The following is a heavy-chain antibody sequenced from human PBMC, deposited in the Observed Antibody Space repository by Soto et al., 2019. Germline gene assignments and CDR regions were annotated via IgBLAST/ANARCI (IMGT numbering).Heavy chain of an antibody. D-gene: IGHD6-13*01. CDR2: IYYSGST. V-gene: IGHV4-59*01. Sequence: PSETLSLTCTVSGGSISSYYWSWIRQPPGKGLEWIGYIYYSGSTNYNPSLKSRVTISVDTSKNQFSLKLSSVTAADTAVYYCGRVIAAADGYYYYYYMDVWGKGTTVTVSS. CDR3: GRVIAAADGYYYYYYMDV. CDR1: GGSISSYY. J-gene: IGHJ6*03.